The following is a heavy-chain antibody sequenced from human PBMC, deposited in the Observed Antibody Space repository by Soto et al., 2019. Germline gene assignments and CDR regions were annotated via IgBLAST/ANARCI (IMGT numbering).Heavy chain of an antibody. CDR2: IYTSGST. CDR1: GGSISSYY. Sequence: SQTLSLTCTVSGGSISSYYWSWIRQPAGKGLEWIGRIYTSGSTNYNPSLKSRVTMSVDTSKNQFSLKLSSVTAADTAVYYCARVRIAARTGAYGMDVWGQGTTVTVSS. J-gene: IGHJ6*02. CDR3: ARVRIAARTGAYGMDV. V-gene: IGHV4-4*07. D-gene: IGHD6-6*01.